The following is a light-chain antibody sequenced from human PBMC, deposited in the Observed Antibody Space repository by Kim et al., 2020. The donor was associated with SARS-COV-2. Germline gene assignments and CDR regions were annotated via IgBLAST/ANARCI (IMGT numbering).Light chain of an antibody. V-gene: IGLV6-57*03. CDR1: GGTIASTY. J-gene: IGLJ3*02. Sequence: NFMLTQPHSVSESPGKSVTISCTRSGGTIASTYVHWYQQRPGAAPTTLIYEDNLRPSGVPDRFSGSIDSSSNSASLTIAGLQTEDEADFYCPSSDTDKVVFGGGTQLTVL. CDR2: EDN. CDR3: PSSDTDKVV.